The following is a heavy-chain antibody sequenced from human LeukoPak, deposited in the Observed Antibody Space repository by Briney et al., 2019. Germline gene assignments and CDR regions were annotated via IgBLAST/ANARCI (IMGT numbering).Heavy chain of an antibody. CDR2: IYYSGGT. CDR1: GGSISSSSYY. J-gene: IGHJ4*02. Sequence: SETLSLTCTVSGGSISSSSYYWGWIRQPPGKGLEWIGYIYYSGGTNYNPSLKSRVTISVDTSKNQFSLKLSSVTAADTAVYYCASRDGYNYGGGIDYWGQGTLVTVSS. V-gene: IGHV4-61*05. CDR3: ASRDGYNYGGGIDY. D-gene: IGHD5-24*01.